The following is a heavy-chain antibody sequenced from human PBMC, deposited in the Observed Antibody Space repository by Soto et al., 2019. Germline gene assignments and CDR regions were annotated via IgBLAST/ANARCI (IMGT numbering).Heavy chain of an antibody. Sequence: EVQLVESGGGLIQPGGSLRLSCAASGFTVSSNYMSWVRQAPGKGLEWVSVIYSGGSTYYADSVKGRFTISRDNSKNTLYLQMNSLRAEDTAVYYCARVRRWLQFGFDYWGQGTLVTVSS. CDR2: IYSGGST. CDR3: ARVRRWLQFGFDY. CDR1: GFTVSSNY. V-gene: IGHV3-53*01. J-gene: IGHJ4*02. D-gene: IGHD5-12*01.